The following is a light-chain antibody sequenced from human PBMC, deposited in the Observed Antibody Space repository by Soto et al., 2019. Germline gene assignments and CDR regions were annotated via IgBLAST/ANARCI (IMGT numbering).Light chain of an antibody. J-gene: IGKJ1*01. Sequence: DVQMTQSPSTLSASVGDRVTITCRASQTISNWLAWYQQRPGKAPQLLISDASRLESGVPSRFSGSGSGTEFTLTISSLQPDDPATYYCQQYKSYSPRTFGQGTKVDIK. V-gene: IGKV1-5*01. CDR1: QTISNW. CDR2: DAS. CDR3: QQYKSYSPRT.